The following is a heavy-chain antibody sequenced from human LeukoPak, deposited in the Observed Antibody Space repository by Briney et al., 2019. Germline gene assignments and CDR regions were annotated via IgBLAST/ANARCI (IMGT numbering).Heavy chain of an antibody. J-gene: IGHJ4*02. V-gene: IGHV4-59*12. CDR1: GGSISSYY. CDR2: IYYSGST. D-gene: IGHD3-16*01. Sequence: SETLSLTCTVSGGSISSYYWSWIRQPPGKGLEWIGDIYYSGSTNYNPSLKSRVTISVDTSKNQFSLKLSSVTAADTAVYYCARGDGGFPDYWGQGTLVTVSS. CDR3: ARGDGGFPDY.